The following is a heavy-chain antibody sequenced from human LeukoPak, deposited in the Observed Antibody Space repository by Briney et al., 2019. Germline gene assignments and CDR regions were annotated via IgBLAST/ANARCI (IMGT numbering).Heavy chain of an antibody. Sequence: GGALRLSCAASGFTFSNSVMSWVRQAPWKGLEWVSSINDSGGSAYYADSVKGRFTISRDNSKNTLYLQMNSLRAEDTAVYYCARGVSGWPYYLDYWGQGALVTVSS. CDR1: GFTFSNSV. V-gene: IGHV3-23*01. D-gene: IGHD6-19*01. CDR3: ARGVSGWPYYLDY. J-gene: IGHJ4*02. CDR2: INDSGGSA.